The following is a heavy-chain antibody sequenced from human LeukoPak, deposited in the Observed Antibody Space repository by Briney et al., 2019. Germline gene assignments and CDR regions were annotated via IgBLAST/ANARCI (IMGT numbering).Heavy chain of an antibody. CDR2: ISSSSTTI. CDR1: GFTFKTYS. CDR3: VNSQWLLLDYFDS. J-gene: IGHJ4*02. V-gene: IGHV3-48*04. D-gene: IGHD6-19*01. Sequence: GGSLRLSCAASGFTFKTYSMHWVRQAPGKGLEWISYISSSSTTIFYADSVSGRFTISRDNSKNSLYLQMNTLRPDDTAVYYCVNSQWLLLDYFDSWGQGTLVAVSS.